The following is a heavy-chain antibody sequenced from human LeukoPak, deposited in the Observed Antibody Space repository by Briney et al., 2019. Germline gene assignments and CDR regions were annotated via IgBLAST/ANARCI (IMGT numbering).Heavy chain of an antibody. Sequence: PSETLSLTCTVSGGSINSYYWSWIRQPPGKGLEWIGYIYYSGSTNYNPSLKSRVTISVHTSKNQFSLKLSSVTAADTAVYYCARDRGFWSGSYYYYMDVWGKGTTVTVSS. CDR1: GGSINSYY. D-gene: IGHD3-3*01. J-gene: IGHJ6*03. CDR2: IYYSGST. CDR3: ARDRGFWSGSYYYYMDV. V-gene: IGHV4-59*12.